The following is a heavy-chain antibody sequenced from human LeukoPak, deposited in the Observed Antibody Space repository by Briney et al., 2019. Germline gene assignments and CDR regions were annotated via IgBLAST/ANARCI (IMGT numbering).Heavy chain of an antibody. V-gene: IGHV4-39*01. D-gene: IGHD3-10*01. Sequence: SETLSLTCTVSGGSISSSSYYWGWIRQPPGKGLEWIGSIYYSGSTYYNPSLKSRVTISVDTSKNQFSLKLSSVTAADTAVYYCARHFMVRGVITPSPFNYFDYWGQGTLVTVSS. CDR2: IYYSGST. CDR1: GGSISSSSYY. J-gene: IGHJ4*02. CDR3: ARHFMVRGVITPSPFNYFDY.